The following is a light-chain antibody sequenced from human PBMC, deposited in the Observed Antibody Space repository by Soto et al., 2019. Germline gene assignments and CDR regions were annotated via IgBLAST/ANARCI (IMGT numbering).Light chain of an antibody. Sequence: DIQMTQSPSSLSASVGDRVTITCQASHDIKNYLNWYQQKPGKAPKLLIYEASNLERGVPSRFSGRGSGTSFTFSISRLQPEDIATYYCQQCADFITFGGGTRIEIK. V-gene: IGKV1-33*01. CDR2: EAS. J-gene: IGKJ4*01. CDR3: QQCADFIT. CDR1: HDIKNY.